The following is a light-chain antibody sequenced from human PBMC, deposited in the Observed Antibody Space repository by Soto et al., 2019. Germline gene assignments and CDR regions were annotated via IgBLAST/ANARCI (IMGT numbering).Light chain of an antibody. J-gene: IGKJ1*01. Sequence: EIVLTQSPGTLSLSPGERATLSCRASQVVSSSYLAWYQQTPGQAPRLLISEASRRATGIPDRFSGSGSGTDFTLTISRLEPEDFAVYCCQQYGSLPETFGQGTRVEIK. CDR3: QQYGSLPET. V-gene: IGKV3-20*01. CDR1: QVVSSSY. CDR2: EAS.